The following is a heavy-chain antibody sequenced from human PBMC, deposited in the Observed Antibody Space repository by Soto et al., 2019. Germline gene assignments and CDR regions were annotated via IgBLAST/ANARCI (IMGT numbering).Heavy chain of an antibody. CDR3: ATDRALGATLGAIDF. D-gene: IGHD1-26*01. CDR2: ISYDGTYR. J-gene: IGHJ4*02. Sequence: GGSLRLSCAASGFTFSNIAMHWVRQAPGKGLEWVAAISYDGTYRPYADFARGRFTVSRDNSQKTLYLQMNSLRPEDTALYYCATDRALGATLGAIDFWGQGTLVTVSS. V-gene: IGHV3-30-3*01. CDR1: GFTFSNIA.